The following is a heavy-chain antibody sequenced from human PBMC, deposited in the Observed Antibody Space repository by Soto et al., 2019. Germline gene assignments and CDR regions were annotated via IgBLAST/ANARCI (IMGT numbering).Heavy chain of an antibody. D-gene: IGHD1-1*01. CDR3: VKHRGTPSGAFDI. CDR2: ITGSGGST. V-gene: IGHV3-23*01. J-gene: IGHJ3*02. Sequence: EVQLLESGGGLVQPGGSLRLSCVASGFTLSTYAMSWVRQAPGKGLEWVSGITGSGGSTYYADSVKGRFTISRDNSKITVPPPMNSLRAEDTVAYYCVKHRGTPSGAFDIWGQGTMVTVSS. CDR1: GFTLSTYA.